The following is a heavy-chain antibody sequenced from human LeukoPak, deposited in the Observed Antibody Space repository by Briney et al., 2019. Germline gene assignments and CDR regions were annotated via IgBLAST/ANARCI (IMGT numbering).Heavy chain of an antibody. D-gene: IGHD4-17*01. Sequence: SETLSLTCTVSGGSISSYYWSWIRQPPGKGPEWIGYIYYSGSTNYNPSLKSRVSISVDTSKNQFSLKLSSVTAADTAVYYCAKFYGDFSNWFDPWGQGTLVTVSS. CDR2: IYYSGST. CDR1: GGSISSYY. V-gene: IGHV4-59*01. CDR3: AKFYGDFSNWFDP. J-gene: IGHJ5*02.